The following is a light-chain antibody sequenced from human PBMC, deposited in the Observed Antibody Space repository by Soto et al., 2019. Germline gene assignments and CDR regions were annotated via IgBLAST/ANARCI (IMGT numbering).Light chain of an antibody. Sequence: QAVVTQPPSVSGAPGQRVTIPCTGSSSNIGAGYDVQWYQQLPGAAPRLLIFGNTNRPSGVPDRFSGSRSGTSASLTISGLQAEDEADYYRQSYDIGLGVSVVFGGGTHVTVL. V-gene: IGLV1-40*01. CDR1: SSNIGAGYD. CDR2: GNT. J-gene: IGLJ2*01. CDR3: QSYDIGLGVSVV.